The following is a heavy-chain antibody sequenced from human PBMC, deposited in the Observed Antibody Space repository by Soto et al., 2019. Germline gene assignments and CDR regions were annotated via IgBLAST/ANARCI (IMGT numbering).Heavy chain of an antibody. CDR2: LSSDGLGA. CDR1: GFSLSPYW. CDR3: ARDLGGPDY. V-gene: IGHV3-74*03. Sequence: PGGSLRLSCAASGFSLSPYWMHWVRQAPGRGLEWVSRLSSDGLGAAYADSVKGRFFISRDIARNTLFLQMNSLRADGTAVYYCARDLGGPDYWGRGTSVTVSS. D-gene: IGHD3-16*01. J-gene: IGHJ4*02.